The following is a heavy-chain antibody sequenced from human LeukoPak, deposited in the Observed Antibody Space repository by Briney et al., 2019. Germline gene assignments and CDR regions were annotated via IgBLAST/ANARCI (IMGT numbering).Heavy chain of an antibody. D-gene: IGHD3-22*01. CDR2: INWNGGST. Sequence: GSLRLSCAASGFTFGDYGMSWVRQASGKGLEWVSGINWNGGSTGYADSVKGRFTISRDNAKNSLYLQMNSLRAEDTALYYCARAAGYYYDSSGYYQDAFDIWGQGTMVTVSS. V-gene: IGHV3-20*04. CDR1: GFTFGDYG. J-gene: IGHJ3*02. CDR3: ARAAGYYYDSSGYYQDAFDI.